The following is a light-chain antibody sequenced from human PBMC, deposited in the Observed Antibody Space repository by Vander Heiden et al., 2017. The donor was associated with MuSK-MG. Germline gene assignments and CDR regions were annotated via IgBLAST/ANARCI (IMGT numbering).Light chain of an antibody. J-gene: IGKJ4*01. CDR1: QSVSSN. V-gene: IGKV3-15*01. Sequence: IVMTQSPATLSVSPGERATLSCRASQSVSSNLAWYQQKPGQAPRLLIYGASTRATGIPARFSGGGSGTEFTITISSLQSEDFAVYYCQQDNNWPLTFGEGTKVEIK. CDR2: GAS. CDR3: QQDNNWPLT.